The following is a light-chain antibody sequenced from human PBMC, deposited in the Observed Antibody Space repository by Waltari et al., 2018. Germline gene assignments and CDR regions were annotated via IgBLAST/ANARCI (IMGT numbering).Light chain of an antibody. CDR2: DVT. CDR1: SSDVGGYDY. J-gene: IGLJ2*01. V-gene: IGLV2-11*01. CDR3: CSYAGTYSLV. Sequence: QSALTQPRPVSGSPGQSVTIPCPGTSSDVGGYDYVSWYQQYPGKAPKLIIYDVTKWPAGVPDRFSGSKSGNTASATFSGSQAEDEANYSCCSYAGTYSLVFGGGTKLTVL.